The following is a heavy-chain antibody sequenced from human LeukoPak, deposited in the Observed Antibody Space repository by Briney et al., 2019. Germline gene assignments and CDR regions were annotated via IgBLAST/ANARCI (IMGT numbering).Heavy chain of an antibody. CDR3: ARDMTDIVLMVYAGSVDYFDY. D-gene: IGHD2-8*01. CDR1: GFTFSSYV. J-gene: IGHJ4*02. CDR2: ISYDGSNE. Sequence: GRSLRLSCAASGFTFSSYVMHWVRQAPGKGLEWVAIISYDGSNEYYADSVKGRFTISRDNSKNTLYLQMNSLRAADTAVYYCARDMTDIVLMVYAGSVDYFDYWGQGTLVTVSS. V-gene: IGHV3-30*04.